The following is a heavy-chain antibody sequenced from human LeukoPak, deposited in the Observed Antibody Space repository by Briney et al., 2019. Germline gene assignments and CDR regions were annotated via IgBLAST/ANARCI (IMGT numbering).Heavy chain of an antibody. J-gene: IGHJ4*02. Sequence: ASVTVSCKASGYTFTGYYMHWVERAPGQGLEGMGWINPNSGGTNYAQKFQGRVTMTRDTSISTAYMERRRLRSDDTAVYYCARDRDSGYDPLDYWRQGTLVTLSS. CDR1: GYTFTGYY. CDR2: INPNSGGT. V-gene: IGHV1-2*02. CDR3: ARDRDSGYDPLDY. D-gene: IGHD5-12*01.